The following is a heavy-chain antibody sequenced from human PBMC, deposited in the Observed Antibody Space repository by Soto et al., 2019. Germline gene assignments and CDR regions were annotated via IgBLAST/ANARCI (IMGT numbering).Heavy chain of an antibody. Sequence: PSGTLSLTCTVSGDSISSGGYYWSWIRQHPGKGLEWIGYIYYSGSTDYNPSIKGRITISLDTSKNQFSLKLSSVTASDTAVYYCARAVGYVDSYISGFNYWGQGALVTVSS. D-gene: IGHD5-12*01. J-gene: IGHJ4*02. CDR1: GDSISSGGYY. CDR3: ARAVGYVDSYISGFNY. V-gene: IGHV4-31*03. CDR2: IYYSGST.